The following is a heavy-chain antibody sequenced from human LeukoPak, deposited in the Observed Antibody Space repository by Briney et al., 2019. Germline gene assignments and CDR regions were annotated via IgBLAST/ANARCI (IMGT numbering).Heavy chain of an antibody. CDR3: ARGGVYGDYHYYYMDV. CDR1: GGSFSGYY. Sequence: PSETLSLTCAVYGGSFSGYYWSWIRQPPGKGLEWIGEINHSGSTNYNPSLKSRVTISVDTSKNQFSLKLSSVTAADTAVYYCARGGVYGDYHYYYMDVWGKGTTVTVSS. J-gene: IGHJ6*03. CDR2: INHSGST. V-gene: IGHV4-34*01. D-gene: IGHD4-17*01.